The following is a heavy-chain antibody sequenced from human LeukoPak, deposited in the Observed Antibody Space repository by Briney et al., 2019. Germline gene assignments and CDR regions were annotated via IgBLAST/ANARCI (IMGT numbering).Heavy chain of an antibody. Sequence: SGTLSLTCTVSGGSISSYYWSWIRQPAGKGLEWIGRIYTSGSTNYNPSLKSRVTMSVDTSKNQFSLKLSSVTAADTAVYYCARVGITGTTWWFDPWGQGTLVTVSS. CDR1: GGSISSYY. V-gene: IGHV4-4*07. CDR3: ARVGITGTTWWFDP. D-gene: IGHD1-7*01. CDR2: IYTSGST. J-gene: IGHJ5*02.